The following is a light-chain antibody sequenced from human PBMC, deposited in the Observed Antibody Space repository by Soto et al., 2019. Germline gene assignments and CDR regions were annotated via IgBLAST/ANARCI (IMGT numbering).Light chain of an antibody. CDR3: QQSYSFPIT. CDR1: QSIVTY. Sequence: DIQMTQSPSSLSASVGDRVTIRFRASQSIVTYLNWYLQKPGKAPKLLIYAASNLQSGVPSRFSGSGSGTDFTLTISSLQPEDFATYFCQQSYSFPITFGQGTRLEI. V-gene: IGKV1-39*01. CDR2: AAS. J-gene: IGKJ5*01.